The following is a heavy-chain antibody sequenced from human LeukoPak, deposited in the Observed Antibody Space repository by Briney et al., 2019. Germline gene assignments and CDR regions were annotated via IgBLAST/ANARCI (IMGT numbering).Heavy chain of an antibody. Sequence: PGGSLRLSCAASGFTFSTSWMSWVRQAPGKGLEWVANIKQDGSEKYYVDSVKGRFTISRDNAKNSLYLQMNSLRAEDTAVYYCARRRAGYSGYVKDAFDIWGQGTMVTVSS. V-gene: IGHV3-7*01. CDR2: IKQDGSEK. J-gene: IGHJ3*02. CDR1: GFTFSTSW. CDR3: ARRRAGYSGYVKDAFDI. D-gene: IGHD5-12*01.